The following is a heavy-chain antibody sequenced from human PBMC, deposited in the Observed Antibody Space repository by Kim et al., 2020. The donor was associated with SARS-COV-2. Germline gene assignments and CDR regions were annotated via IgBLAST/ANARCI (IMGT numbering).Heavy chain of an antibody. V-gene: IGHV4-4*09. CDR3: ARRDLSGWYAFDI. Sequence: SHPSLKSRVTTSVDTSKNPFSLKLGSVTAAGTDVYYCARRDLSGWYAFDIWGQGTMVTVSS. J-gene: IGHJ3*02. D-gene: IGHD6-19*01.